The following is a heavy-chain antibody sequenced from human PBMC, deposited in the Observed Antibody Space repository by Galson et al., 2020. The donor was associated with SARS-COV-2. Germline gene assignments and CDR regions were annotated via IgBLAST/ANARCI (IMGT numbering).Heavy chain of an antibody. CDR1: GFTFSSYS. D-gene: IGHD2-2*01. Sequence: GGSLRLSCAASGFTFSSYSMNWVRQAPGKGLEWVSYISSSSSTIYYADSVKGRFTISRDNAKNSLYLQMNSLRAEDTAVYYCARSRFASYYWYFDLWGRGTLVTVSS. V-gene: IGHV3-48*01. CDR2: ISSSSSTI. J-gene: IGHJ2*01. CDR3: ARSRFASYYWYFDL.